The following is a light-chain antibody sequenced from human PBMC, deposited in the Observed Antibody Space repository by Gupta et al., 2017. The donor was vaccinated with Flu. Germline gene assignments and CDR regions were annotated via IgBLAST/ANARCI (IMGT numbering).Light chain of an antibody. CDR2: GKD. CDR3: NCRDSRWSNPVV. V-gene: IGLV3-19*01. J-gene: IGLJ2*01. Sequence: QTVRITCQGDSLRSYHASWYQQKPVQAPVLVFYGKDNRPSGSPDRFSVSRSGDTASLTITGARAEDEADYYCNCRDSRWSNPVVFGGGTKLTVL. CDR1: SLRSYH.